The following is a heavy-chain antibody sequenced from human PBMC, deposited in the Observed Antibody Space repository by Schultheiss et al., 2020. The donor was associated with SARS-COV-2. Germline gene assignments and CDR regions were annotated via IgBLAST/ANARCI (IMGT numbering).Heavy chain of an antibody. CDR1: GGSISSSSYY. V-gene: IGHV4-39*07. D-gene: IGHD6-6*01. Sequence: SETPSLTCTVSGGSISSSSYYWGWIRQPPGKGLEWIGSIYYSGSTYYNPSLKSRVTISVDTSKNQFSLKLSSVTAADTAVYYCARLGWGIAARRYFDLWGRGTLVTVSS. CDR2: IYYSGST. J-gene: IGHJ2*01. CDR3: ARLGWGIAARRYFDL.